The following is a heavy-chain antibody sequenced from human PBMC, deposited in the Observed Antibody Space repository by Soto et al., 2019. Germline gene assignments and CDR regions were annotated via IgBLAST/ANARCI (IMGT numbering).Heavy chain of an antibody. CDR2: IYWDDDK. Sequence: QITLNESGPTQVKPRQTLTLTCTFSGFSLTTSGVGVGWIRQSPGKAPGWLALIYWDDDKRYSPSLKSRLTISKAQSKNRVVLTLADLDPADTATYYCAHRVLRTVFCLVAPTAIYFDFWGQGTPVAVSS. CDR1: GFSLTTSGVG. D-gene: IGHD3-9*01. J-gene: IGHJ4*02. V-gene: IGHV2-5*02. CDR3: AHRVLRTVFCLVAPTAIYFDF.